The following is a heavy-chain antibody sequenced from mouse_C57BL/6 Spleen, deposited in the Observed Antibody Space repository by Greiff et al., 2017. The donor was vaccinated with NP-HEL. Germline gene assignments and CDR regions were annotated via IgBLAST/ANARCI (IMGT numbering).Heavy chain of an antibody. Sequence: EVKLVESGGGLVKPGGSLKLSCAASGFTFSSYAMSWVRQTPEKRLEWVATISDGGSYTYYPDNVKGRFTISRDNAKNNLYLQMSHLKSEDTAMYYCARALYDYDGFDYWGQGTTLTVSS. V-gene: IGHV5-4*03. CDR3: ARALYDYDGFDY. CDR1: GFTFSSYA. CDR2: ISDGGSYT. J-gene: IGHJ2*01. D-gene: IGHD2-4*01.